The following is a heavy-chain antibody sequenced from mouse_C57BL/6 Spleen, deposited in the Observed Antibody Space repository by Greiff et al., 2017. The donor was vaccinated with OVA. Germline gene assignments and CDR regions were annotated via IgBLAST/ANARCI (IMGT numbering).Heavy chain of an antibody. CDR2: IDPNSGGT. CDR1: GYTFTSYW. J-gene: IGHJ4*01. D-gene: IGHD2-5*01. Sequence: QVQLQQPGAELVKPGASVKLSCKASGYTFTSYWMHWVKQRPGRGLEWIGRIDPNSGGTKYNEKFKSKATLTVDKHSSTAYMQLGSLKSEDSAVYYCARYSNYPYAMDYWGQGTSVTVSS. V-gene: IGHV1-72*01. CDR3: ARYSNYPYAMDY.